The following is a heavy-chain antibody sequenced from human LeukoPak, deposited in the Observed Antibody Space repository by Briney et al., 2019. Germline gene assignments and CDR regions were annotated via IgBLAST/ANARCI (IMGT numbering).Heavy chain of an antibody. V-gene: IGHV3-21*01. CDR2: ISSSSSYI. D-gene: IGHD6-13*01. CDR3: ARDKRGSSWSTNFDY. CDR1: GFTFSSYS. J-gene: IGHJ4*02. Sequence: GGSLRLSCAASGFTFSSYSMNWVRQAPGKGLEWVSSISSSSSYIYYADSVKVRFAISRDNAKNSLYLQMNSLRAEDTAVYYCARDKRGSSWSTNFDYWGQGTLVTVSS.